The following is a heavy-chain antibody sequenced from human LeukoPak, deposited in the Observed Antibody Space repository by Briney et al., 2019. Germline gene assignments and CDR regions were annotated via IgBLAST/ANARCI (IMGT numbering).Heavy chain of an antibody. CDR1: GFTFSNYA. V-gene: IGHV3-23*01. CDR3: ARSYDSSGYYYAGAEYFQH. D-gene: IGHD3-22*01. J-gene: IGHJ1*01. CDR2: IVDSGAST. Sequence: GGSLRLSCAASGFTFSNYAMSWVRQAPGKGLEWVSAIVDSGASTYYADSVKGRFTISRDNSKNTLYLQMNSLRAEDTAVYYCARSYDSSGYYYAGAEYFQHWGQGTLVTVSS.